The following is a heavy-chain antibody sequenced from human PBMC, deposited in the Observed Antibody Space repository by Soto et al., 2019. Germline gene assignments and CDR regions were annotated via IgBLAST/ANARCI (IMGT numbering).Heavy chain of an antibody. V-gene: IGHV3-33*01. CDR3: ARDLINYDSSGYLWN. J-gene: IGHJ4*02. CDR1: GFTFSSYG. CDR2: IWYDGSNK. D-gene: IGHD3-22*01. Sequence: GGSLRLSCAASGFTFSSYGMHWVRQAPGKGLEWVAVIWYDGSNKYYADSVKGRFTISRDNSKNTLYLQMNSLRAEDTAVYYCARDLINYDSSGYLWNWGQGTLVTVSS.